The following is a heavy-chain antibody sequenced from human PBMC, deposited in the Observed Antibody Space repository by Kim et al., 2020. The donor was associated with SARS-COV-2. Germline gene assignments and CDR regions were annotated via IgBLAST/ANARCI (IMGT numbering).Heavy chain of an antibody. CDR1: GGSISSSSYY. J-gene: IGHJ4*02. Sequence: SETLSLTCTVSGGSISSSSYYWGWIRQPPGKGLEWIGSIYYSGSTYYNPSLKSRVTISVDTSKNQFSLKLSSVTAADTAVYYCARLGGTAMVKYVPGYYFDYWGQGTLVTVSS. CDR3: ARLGGTAMVKYVPGYYFDY. CDR2: IYYSGST. V-gene: IGHV4-39*01. D-gene: IGHD5-18*01.